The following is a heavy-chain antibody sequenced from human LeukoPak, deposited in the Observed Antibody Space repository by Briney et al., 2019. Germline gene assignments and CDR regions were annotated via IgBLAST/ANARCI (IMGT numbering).Heavy chain of an antibody. Sequence: GASVKVSCKAPGYTFTSYYMHWVRQAPGQGLEWMGIINPSGGSTSYAQKFQGRVTMTRDMSTSTVYMELSSLRSEDTAVYYCARVGYCSGGSCYYFDYWGQGTLVTVSP. CDR3: ARVGYCSGGSCYYFDY. CDR1: GYTFTSYY. V-gene: IGHV1-46*01. J-gene: IGHJ4*02. CDR2: INPSGGST. D-gene: IGHD2-15*01.